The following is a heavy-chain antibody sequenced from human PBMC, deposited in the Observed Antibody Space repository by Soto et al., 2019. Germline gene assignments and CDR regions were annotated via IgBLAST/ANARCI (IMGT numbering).Heavy chain of an antibody. V-gene: IGHV4-31*03. CDR3: AREGGDGVDY. CDR1: GASISSGSYH. Sequence: QVQLQESGPGLVKASQTLSLTCTVSGASISSGSYHWSWFRQHPGKGLEWIGYIYYSGIAYYNPSLKSRLTISVDTSNNRFSLRLSSVTAADTAVYYCAREGGDGVDYWGQGTLVTVAS. D-gene: IGHD3-16*01. CDR2: IYYSGIA. J-gene: IGHJ4*02.